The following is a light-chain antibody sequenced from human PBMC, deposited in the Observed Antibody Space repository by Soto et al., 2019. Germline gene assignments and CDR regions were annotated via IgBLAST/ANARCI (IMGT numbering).Light chain of an antibody. CDR3: QQYNKWPPLT. CDR1: QSVSSN. V-gene: IGKV3-15*01. J-gene: IGKJ4*01. Sequence: EIVMTQSPATLSVSPGERATLSCRASQSVSSNLAWYQQKPGQAPRLLIYGASTRATGIPARFSGSGSGTEFTLTHSSLQSEDFAVYYCQQYNKWPPLTFGGGTKVEIK. CDR2: GAS.